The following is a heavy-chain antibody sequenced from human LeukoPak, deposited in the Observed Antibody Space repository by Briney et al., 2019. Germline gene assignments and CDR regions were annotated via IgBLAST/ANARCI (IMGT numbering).Heavy chain of an antibody. CDR3: AREFYYDSSTTPDY. CDR1: GFTFSSYG. Sequence: GGSLRLSCAASGFTFSSYGMHWVRQAPGKGLECVALIWSDGSNEFYADSVRGRFTISRDNSKNTLYMQMNSLRAEDTAVYYCAREFYYDSSTTPDYWGQGTLVTVSS. J-gene: IGHJ4*02. D-gene: IGHD3-22*01. CDR2: IWSDGSNE. V-gene: IGHV3-33*01.